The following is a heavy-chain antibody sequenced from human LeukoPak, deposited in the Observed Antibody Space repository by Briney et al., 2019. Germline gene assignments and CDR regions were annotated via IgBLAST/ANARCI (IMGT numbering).Heavy chain of an antibody. CDR1: GYTFASYG. D-gene: IGHD3-22*01. Sequence: ASVKVSCKASGYTFASYGIGWVRQAPGQGLEWMGIINPSGGSTSYAQKFQGRVTMTRDTSTSTVYMELSSLRSEDTAVYYCARGIDSSGYYGPFDYWGQGTLVTVSS. CDR3: ARGIDSSGYYGPFDY. J-gene: IGHJ4*02. CDR2: INPSGGST. V-gene: IGHV1-46*01.